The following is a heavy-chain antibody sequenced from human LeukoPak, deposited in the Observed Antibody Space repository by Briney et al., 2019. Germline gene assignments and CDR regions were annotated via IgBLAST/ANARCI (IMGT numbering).Heavy chain of an antibody. V-gene: IGHV1-18*01. CDR3: ARDRGYDFWSGYAL. J-gene: IGHJ4*02. D-gene: IGHD3-3*01. CDR2: ISAYNGNT. Sequence: GASVKVSCKASGYTFTSYGISWVRQAPGQGLEWMGWISAYNGNTNYAQKLQSRVTMTTDTSTSTAYMGLRSLRSDDTAVYYCARDRGYDFWSGYALWGQGTLVTVSS. CDR1: GYTFTSYG.